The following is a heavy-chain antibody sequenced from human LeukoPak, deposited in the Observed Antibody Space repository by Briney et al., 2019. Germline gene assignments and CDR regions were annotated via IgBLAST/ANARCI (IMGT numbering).Heavy chain of an antibody. CDR1: GFTVSSNY. D-gene: IGHD1-1*01. V-gene: IGHV3-66*01. CDR2: IYSGGTT. Sequence: GGSLRLSCAASGFTVSSNYMSWVRQAPGKGLEWVSVIYSGGTTYYADSVKGRFTISRDNSKNTLHLQMNSLRAEDTAVYYCARTTTFAPHFDYWGQGTLVTVSS. CDR3: ARTTTFAPHFDY. J-gene: IGHJ4*02.